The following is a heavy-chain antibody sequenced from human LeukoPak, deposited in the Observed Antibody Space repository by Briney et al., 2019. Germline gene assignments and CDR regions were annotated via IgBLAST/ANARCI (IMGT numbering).Heavy chain of an antibody. Sequence: GGSLRLSCAASGFTFSDYAMYWVRQAPGKGLEWVAVISYDGSNKDYADSVKGRFTISRDNSKNTLYLQMNSLRAEDTAVYYCVRGLGIFQFDCWGQGTLVTVSS. V-gene: IGHV3-30-3*01. CDR2: ISYDGSNK. CDR1: GFTFSDYA. J-gene: IGHJ4*02. D-gene: IGHD7-27*01. CDR3: VRGLGIFQFDC.